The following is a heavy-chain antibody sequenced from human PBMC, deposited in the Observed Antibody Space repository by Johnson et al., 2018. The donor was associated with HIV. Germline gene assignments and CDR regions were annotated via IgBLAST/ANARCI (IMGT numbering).Heavy chain of an antibody. D-gene: IGHD4-11*01. V-gene: IGHV3-15*01. CDR2: IRSKTDGGTP. CDR3: STDVTDTVTTYYNAFDV. CDR1: GFTFSNAW. J-gene: IGHJ3*01. Sequence: VHLVESGGGLVKPGGSLRVSCAASGFTFSNAWMNWVRQAPGKGLEWVGRIRSKTDGGTPEYAAPVKGRFTISRDDSKNTLYLQMSSLKTEDTAVYYCSTDVTDTVTTYYNAFDVWGQGTMVTVSS.